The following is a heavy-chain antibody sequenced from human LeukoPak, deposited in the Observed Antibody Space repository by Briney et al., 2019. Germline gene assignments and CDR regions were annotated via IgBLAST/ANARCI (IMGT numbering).Heavy chain of an antibody. D-gene: IGHD3-22*01. V-gene: IGHV1-8*01. CDR1: GYTFTSYD. J-gene: IGHJ6*03. CDR2: MNPNSGNT. CDR3: ARGVRTRITMIVVAYYHYYMDV. Sequence: ASVKVSCKASGYTFTSYDINWVRQATGQGLEWMGWMNPNSGNTGYAQKFQGRVTMTRNTSISTAYMELSSLRSEDTAVYYCARGVRTRITMIVVAYYHYYMDVWGKGTTVTVSS.